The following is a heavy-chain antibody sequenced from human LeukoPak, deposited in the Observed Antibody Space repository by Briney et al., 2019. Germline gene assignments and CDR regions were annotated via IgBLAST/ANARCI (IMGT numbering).Heavy chain of an antibody. CDR1: GGSISSYY. Sequence: KPSETLSLTCTVSGGSISSYYWSWIRQPPGKGLEWIGYIYYSGSTNYNPSLKSRVTISVDTSKNQFSLKLSSVTAADTAVYYCARGIIVGATWGENYNCFDPWGQGTLVTVSS. CDR3: ARGIIVGATWGENYNCFDP. CDR2: IYYSGST. V-gene: IGHV4-59*01. J-gene: IGHJ5*02. D-gene: IGHD1-26*01.